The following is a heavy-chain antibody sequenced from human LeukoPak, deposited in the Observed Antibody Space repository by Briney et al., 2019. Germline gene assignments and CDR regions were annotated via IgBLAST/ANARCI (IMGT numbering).Heavy chain of an antibody. J-gene: IGHJ3*02. CDR3: ARDLVTVTKGFDI. Sequence: SETLSLTCAVSDDSFSSHYWTWIRQPPGKGLEWIGYISYIGSTNYTPSLKSRVSISIDTSKNQFSLKLSSVTAADTAVYYCARDLVTVTKGFDIWGQGTMVSVSS. V-gene: IGHV4-59*11. D-gene: IGHD4-17*01. CDR1: DDSFSSHY. CDR2: ISYIGST.